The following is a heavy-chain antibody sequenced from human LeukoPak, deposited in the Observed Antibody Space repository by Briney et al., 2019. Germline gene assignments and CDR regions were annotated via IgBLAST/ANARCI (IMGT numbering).Heavy chain of an antibody. V-gene: IGHV3-30*02. CDR3: ARGDDSSGYYYV. J-gene: IGHJ4*02. CDR1: GFIFSHYG. D-gene: IGHD3-22*01. Sequence: GGSLRLSCAASGFIFSHYGMHWVRQAPGKGLEWVAVIQNDASTENFADSVKGRFTISRDNSKNTLYLQMNSLRAEDTAVYYCARGDDSSGYYYVWGQGTLVTVSS. CDR2: IQNDASTE.